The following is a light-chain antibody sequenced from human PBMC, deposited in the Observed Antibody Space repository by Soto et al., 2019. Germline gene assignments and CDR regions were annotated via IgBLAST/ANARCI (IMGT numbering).Light chain of an antibody. CDR2: KAS. V-gene: IGKV1-5*03. Sequence: KQSAAAMSASVGDRVTITCRASQSIDSWLAWYQQKPGKAPKFLMYKASNLESGVPSRFSGSGSETEFTLTISSLQPDDFAIYYCQHYKSYPWTFCQGTKVDIK. CDR3: QHYKSYPWT. J-gene: IGKJ1*01. CDR1: QSIDSW.